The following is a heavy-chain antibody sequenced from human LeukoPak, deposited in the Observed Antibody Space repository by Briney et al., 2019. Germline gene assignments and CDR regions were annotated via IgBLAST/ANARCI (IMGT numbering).Heavy chain of an antibody. CDR1: GYTLTSYG. Sequence: ASVKVSCKASGYTLTSYGISWVRQAPGQGLEWMGWISAYNGNTNYAQKLQGRVTMTTDTSTSTAYMELRSLRSDDTAVYYCARDQGDCSSTSCYTLYYYYYGMDVWGQGTTVTVSS. D-gene: IGHD2-2*02. J-gene: IGHJ6*02. CDR2: ISAYNGNT. CDR3: ARDQGDCSSTSCYTLYYYYYGMDV. V-gene: IGHV1-18*01.